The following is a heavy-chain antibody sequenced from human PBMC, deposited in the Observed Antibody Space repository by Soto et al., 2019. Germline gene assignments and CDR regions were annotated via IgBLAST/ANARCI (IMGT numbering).Heavy chain of an antibody. Sequence: PGGSLRLSCAASGFTFSSYAMSWVRQAPGKGLEWVSAISINGQGIYYADPVRGRFTISRDNSRNTVFLHMDSLRAEYTAVYYCAKDRAYPRDYFHYWGQGTLVTVSS. CDR1: GFTFSSYA. J-gene: IGHJ4*02. CDR2: ISINGQGI. CDR3: AKDRAYPRDYFHY. V-gene: IGHV3-23*01.